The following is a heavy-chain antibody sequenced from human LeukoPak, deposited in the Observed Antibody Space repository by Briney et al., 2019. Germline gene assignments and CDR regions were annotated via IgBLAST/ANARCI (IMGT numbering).Heavy chain of an antibody. Sequence: GGSLRLSCAASGFTFSSYWMSWVRQAPGKGLEWVANIKQDGSEKYYVDSVKGRFTISRDNAKNSLYLQMDSLRAEDTAVYYCARASHYYDSSGYFIWGQGTLVTVSS. J-gene: IGHJ4*02. CDR2: IKQDGSEK. CDR1: GFTFSSYW. V-gene: IGHV3-7*03. CDR3: ARASHYYDSSGYFI. D-gene: IGHD3-22*01.